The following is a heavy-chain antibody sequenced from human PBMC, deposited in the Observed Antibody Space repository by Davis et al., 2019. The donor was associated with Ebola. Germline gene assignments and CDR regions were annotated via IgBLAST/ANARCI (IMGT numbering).Heavy chain of an antibody. CDR3: ARGSVRRMTTVVTRYYYYGMDV. CDR2: ISAYNGNI. CDR1: GYTFTSYG. J-gene: IGHJ6*02. Sequence: ASVKVSCKASGYTFTSYGISWVRQAPGQGLEWMGWISAYNGNINYAQKLQGRVTMTTDTSTSTAYMELSSLRSEDTAVYYCARGSVRRMTTVVTRYYYYGMDVWGQGTTVTVSS. D-gene: IGHD4-23*01. V-gene: IGHV1-18*01.